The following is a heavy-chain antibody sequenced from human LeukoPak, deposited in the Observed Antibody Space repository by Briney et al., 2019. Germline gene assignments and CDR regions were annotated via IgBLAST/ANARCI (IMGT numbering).Heavy chain of an antibody. Sequence: GAFLKTCFNGSGSSITNYWICCGRQMPGKGVWVRGIIYPRDSDTRYSPSFQGKVTTSADKSISTAYLQWSSLKASETAMYYCARLSVATIGDYFDYWGQGTLVTVSS. CDR1: GSSITNYW. V-gene: IGHV5-51*01. CDR2: IYPRDSDT. CDR3: ARLSVATIGDYFDY. J-gene: IGHJ4*02. D-gene: IGHD5-12*01.